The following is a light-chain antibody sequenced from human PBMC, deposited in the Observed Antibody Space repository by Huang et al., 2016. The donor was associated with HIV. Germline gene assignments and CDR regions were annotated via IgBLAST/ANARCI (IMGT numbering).Light chain of an antibody. CDR3: QQSYSSPPT. Sequence: DIQLTQSPSSLSASLGDRVTTTCRASQAISGYLNWYQQKPGKAPETLIFGASSLHSGVPTRFSGSGSGTDFTLTVSSMQPEDFATYYCQQSYSSPPTFGQGTKVEIK. CDR2: GAS. J-gene: IGKJ1*01. V-gene: IGKV1-39*01. CDR1: QAISGY.